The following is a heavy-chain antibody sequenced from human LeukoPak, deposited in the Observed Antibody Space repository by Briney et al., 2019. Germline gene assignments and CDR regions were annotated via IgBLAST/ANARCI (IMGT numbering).Heavy chain of an antibody. Sequence: PSETLSLTCAVYGGSFSGYYWSWIRQPPGKGLEWIGEINHSGSTNYNPSLKSRVTISVDTSKNQFSLKLSSVTAADTAVYYCARGCSSTSCRRAFDYWGQGTLVTVSS. CDR3: ARGCSSTSCRRAFDY. V-gene: IGHV4-34*01. CDR2: INHSGST. D-gene: IGHD2-2*01. J-gene: IGHJ4*02. CDR1: GGSFSGYY.